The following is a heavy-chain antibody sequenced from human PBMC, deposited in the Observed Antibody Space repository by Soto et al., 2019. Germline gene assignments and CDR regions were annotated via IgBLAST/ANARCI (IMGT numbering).Heavy chain of an antibody. Sequence: PSETLSLTCAVYGGSFSGYYWSWIRQPPGKGLEWIGEINHSGSTNYNPSLKSRVTISVDTSKNQFSLKLSSVTAADTAVYYCARGALTRTRYFDWLYGMDFWGQGTTVTVAS. CDR3: ARGALTRTRYFDWLYGMDF. J-gene: IGHJ6*02. D-gene: IGHD3-9*01. CDR1: GGSFSGYY. V-gene: IGHV4-34*01. CDR2: INHSGST.